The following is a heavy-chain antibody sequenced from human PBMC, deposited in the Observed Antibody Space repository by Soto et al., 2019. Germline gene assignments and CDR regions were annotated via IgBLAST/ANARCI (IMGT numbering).Heavy chain of an antibody. D-gene: IGHD1-26*01. CDR2: TNTGGTT. V-gene: IGHV3-53*02. Sequence: EVQVLATGGGLIQPGGSLRLSCAASGFTVNSNYMSWVRQAPGEGLQRVSITNTGGTTYYADSVKGRFTVSRDNSKNTLYLQMNSLRAEDTAVYYCAKGDGFILAVWGQGATVSVSS. CDR3: AKGDGFILAV. J-gene: IGHJ6*02. CDR1: GFTVNSNY.